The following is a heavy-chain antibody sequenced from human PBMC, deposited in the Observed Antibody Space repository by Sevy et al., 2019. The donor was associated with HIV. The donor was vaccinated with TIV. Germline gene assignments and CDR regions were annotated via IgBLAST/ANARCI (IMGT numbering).Heavy chain of an antibody. V-gene: IGHV4-4*07. Sequence: SETLSLTCTVSGVSISTYYWSWIRQPAGKGLVWIGRIYTSGSTNYNPSLKSRVTMSVDTSKNQFSLKLSSVTAADTAVYYCARGDFWSGYYYYAMDGWGQGTTVTISS. CDR3: ARGDFWSGYYYYAMDG. D-gene: IGHD3-3*01. CDR1: GVSISTYY. CDR2: IYTSGST. J-gene: IGHJ6*02.